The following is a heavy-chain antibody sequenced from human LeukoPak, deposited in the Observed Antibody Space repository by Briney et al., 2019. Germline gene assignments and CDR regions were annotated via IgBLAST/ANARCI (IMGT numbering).Heavy chain of an antibody. V-gene: IGHV3-74*01. J-gene: IGHJ4*02. CDR3: ARHITRAITEDY. Sequence: GESLKISCAASGFTFSSYWMHWVRQAPGKGLVWVSRINSDGSSTNYADSVKGRSTISRDNAKNTLYLQMNSLRAEDTAVYYCARHITRAITEDYWGQGTLVTVSS. CDR1: GFTFSSYW. D-gene: IGHD1-20*01. CDR2: INSDGSST.